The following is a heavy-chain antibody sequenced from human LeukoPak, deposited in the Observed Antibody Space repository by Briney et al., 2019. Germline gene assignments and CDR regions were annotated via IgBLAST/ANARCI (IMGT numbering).Heavy chain of an antibody. CDR2: IIPILGIA. V-gene: IGHV1-69*04. Sequence: SVKVSCKASGGTFSSYAISWVRQAPGQGDEWMGRIIPILGIANYAQKFQGRVTITADKSTSTAYMELSSLRSEDTAVYYCARDNGYSYGTDYWGQGTLVTVSS. J-gene: IGHJ4*02. CDR3: ARDNGYSYGTDY. D-gene: IGHD5-18*01. CDR1: GGTFSSYA.